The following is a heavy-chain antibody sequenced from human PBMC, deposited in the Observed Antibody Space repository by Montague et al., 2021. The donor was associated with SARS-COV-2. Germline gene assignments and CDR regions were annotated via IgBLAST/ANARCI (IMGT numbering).Heavy chain of an antibody. CDR2: IYYSGST. CDR3: ARERITIFGVVTWPAYFDY. V-gene: IGHV4-59*01. D-gene: IGHD3-3*01. CDR1: GGSISSYY. J-gene: IGHJ4*02. Sequence: SETLSLTCTVSGGSISSYYWSWIRQPPGKGLEWIGYIYYSGSTNXNPSLKSRVTISVDTSKNQFSLKLSSVTAADTAVYYYARERITIFGVVTWPAYFDYWGQGTLVTVSS.